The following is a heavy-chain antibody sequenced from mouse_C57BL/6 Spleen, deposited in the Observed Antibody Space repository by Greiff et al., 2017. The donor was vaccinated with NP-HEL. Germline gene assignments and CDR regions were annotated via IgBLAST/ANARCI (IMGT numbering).Heavy chain of an antibody. CDR1: GYTFTDYY. J-gene: IGHJ2*01. Sequence: VQLQQSGPVLVKPGASVKMSCKASGYTFTDYYMNWVKQSPGKSLEWIGVINPYNGGTSYNQKFKGKATLTVDKSSSTAYMELNSLTSEDSAVYYCARGAYYSNYVVYYFDYWGQGTTLTVSS. V-gene: IGHV1-19*01. CDR2: INPYNGGT. D-gene: IGHD2-5*01. CDR3: ARGAYYSNYVVYYFDY.